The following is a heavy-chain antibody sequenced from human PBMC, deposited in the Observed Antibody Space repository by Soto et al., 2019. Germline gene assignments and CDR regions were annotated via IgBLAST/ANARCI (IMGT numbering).Heavy chain of an antibody. Sequence: ASVKVSCKASGYTFTSYGISWVRQAPGQGLERMGWISAYNGNTNYAQKLQGRVTMTTDTSTSTAYMELRSLRSDDTAVYYCARVLGGIAAAGSYYYYRLDVWGQGTTVTVSS. CDR2: ISAYNGNT. CDR1: GYTFTSYG. D-gene: IGHD6-13*01. V-gene: IGHV1-18*01. CDR3: ARVLGGIAAAGSYYYYRLDV. J-gene: IGHJ6*02.